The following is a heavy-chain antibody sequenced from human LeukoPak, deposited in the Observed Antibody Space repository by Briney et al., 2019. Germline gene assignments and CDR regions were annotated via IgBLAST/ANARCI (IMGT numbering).Heavy chain of an antibody. Sequence: PSQTLSLTCTVSGGSFSSGDYSWNWIRQPAGQGLEWIGRLFSSGTTNYNPSLKSRVTISGDTSNNQFSLKLTSVTAADTAVYYCARDTKWELRAFDIWGQGTMVTVSS. CDR1: GGSFSSGDYS. CDR2: LFSSGTT. CDR3: ARDTKWELRAFDI. D-gene: IGHD1-26*01. J-gene: IGHJ3*02. V-gene: IGHV4-61*02.